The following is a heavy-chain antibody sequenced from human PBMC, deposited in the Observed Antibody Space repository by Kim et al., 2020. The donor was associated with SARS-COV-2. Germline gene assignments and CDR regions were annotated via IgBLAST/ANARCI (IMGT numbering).Heavy chain of an antibody. D-gene: IGHD3-10*01. Sequence: ASVKVSCKASGYTFTSYAMHWVRQAPGQGLEWMGWINTNTGNPTYAQGFTGRFVFSLDTSVSTAYLQISSLKAEDTAVYYCATHSVSGSYYNDPYYYYGMDVWGQGTTVTVSS. J-gene: IGHJ6*02. CDR1: GYTFTSYA. V-gene: IGHV7-4-1*02. CDR3: ATHSVSGSYYNDPYYYYGMDV. CDR2: INTNTGNP.